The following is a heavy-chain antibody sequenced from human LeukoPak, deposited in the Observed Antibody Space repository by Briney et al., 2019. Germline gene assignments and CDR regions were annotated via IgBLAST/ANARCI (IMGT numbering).Heavy chain of an antibody. CDR1: GFDFDDYD. V-gene: IGHV3-43*02. D-gene: IGHD1-26*01. J-gene: IGHJ4*02. Sequence: PGGSLRLSCAASGFDFDDYDMHCVRQAPGKGLEWVSLIHRDGRTAYYADSVKGRFAISRDNSRRSLYLQINSLRNEDTALYRCAKTRRSGTEYGDFDHWGQGTLVTVSS. CDR2: IHRDGRTA. CDR3: AKTRRSGTEYGDFDH.